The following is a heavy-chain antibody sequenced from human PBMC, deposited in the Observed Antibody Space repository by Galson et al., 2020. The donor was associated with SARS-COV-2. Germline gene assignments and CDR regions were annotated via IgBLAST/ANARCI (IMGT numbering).Heavy chain of an antibody. V-gene: IGHV1-2*02. CDR2: INPNSGGT. CDR3: ARYGTAMVTNGFDI. J-gene: IGHJ3*02. Sequence: ASVKVSCKASGYTFTGYYMHWVRQAPGQGLEWMGWINPNSGGTNYAQKFQGRVTMTRDTSISIAYMELSRLRSDDTAVYYCARYGTAMVTNGFDIWGQGTMVTVSS. CDR1: GYTFTGYY. D-gene: IGHD5-18*01.